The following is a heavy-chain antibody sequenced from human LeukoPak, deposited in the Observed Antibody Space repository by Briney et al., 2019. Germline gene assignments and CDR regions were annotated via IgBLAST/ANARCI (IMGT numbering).Heavy chain of an antibody. D-gene: IGHD3-9*01. Sequence: ASVKVSCKASGYTFTGYYMHWVRQAPGQGLEWMGWINPNSGGTNYAQKFQGWVTMTRDTSISTAYMELSRLRSDDTAVYYCAREILTGYHSFDYWGQGTLVTVSS. V-gene: IGHV1-2*04. CDR1: GYTFTGYY. CDR2: INPNSGGT. CDR3: AREILTGYHSFDY. J-gene: IGHJ4*02.